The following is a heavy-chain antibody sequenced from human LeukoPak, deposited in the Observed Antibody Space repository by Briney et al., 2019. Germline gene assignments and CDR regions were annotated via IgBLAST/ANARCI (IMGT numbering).Heavy chain of an antibody. CDR3: TRSHPYYYDSSGYYYDYYYYMDV. CDR1: GGSFSGYY. V-gene: IGHV4-34*01. CDR2: INHSGST. Sequence: SETLSLTCAVYGGSFSGYYWSWIRQPPGNGLEWIGEINHSGSTNYNPSLKSRVTISVDTSKNQLSLNLSSVTSADTAVYYWTRSHPYYYDSSGYYYDYYYYMDVWGKGTTVTISS. J-gene: IGHJ6*03. D-gene: IGHD3-22*01.